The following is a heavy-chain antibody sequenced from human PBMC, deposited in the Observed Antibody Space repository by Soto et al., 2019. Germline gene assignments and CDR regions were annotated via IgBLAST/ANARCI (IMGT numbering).Heavy chain of an antibody. Sequence: QVQLVESGGGLVKPGGSLRVSCAASGFILSDYYMSWIRQSPGKGLEWLAYISKSSNTIYYADSVKGRFTISRDNAENSLSLQISTLRAEDTAVYYCARVRYPGSYLCDHWGQGTLGTVSS. CDR2: ISKSSNTI. CDR1: GFILSDYY. V-gene: IGHV3-11*01. CDR3: ARVRYPGSYLCDH. D-gene: IGHD1-26*01. J-gene: IGHJ4*02.